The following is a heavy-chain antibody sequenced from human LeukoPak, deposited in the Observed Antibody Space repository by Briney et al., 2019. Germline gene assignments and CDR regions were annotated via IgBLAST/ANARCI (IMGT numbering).Heavy chain of an antibody. J-gene: IGHJ4*02. V-gene: IGHV3-48*01. D-gene: IGHD2-2*01. CDR2: ISSSSSTI. CDR3: ARDGSRVVPAAIVDY. Sequence: PGGSLRLSCAASGFTFSSYSMNWVRQAPGKGLEWVSYISSSSSTIYYADSVRGRFTISRDNAKNSLYLQMNSLRAEDTAVYYCARDGSRVVPAAIVDYWGQGTLVTVSS. CDR1: GFTFSSYS.